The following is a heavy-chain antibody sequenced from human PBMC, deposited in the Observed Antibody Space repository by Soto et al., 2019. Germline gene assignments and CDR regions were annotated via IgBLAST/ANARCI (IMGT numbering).Heavy chain of an antibody. CDR1: GFTFDDYT. CDR2: ISWDGGST. V-gene: IGHV3-43*01. J-gene: IGHJ4*02. Sequence: EVQLVESGGVVVQPGGSLRLSCAASGFTFDDYTMHWVRQAPGKGLEWVSLISWDGGSTYYADSVKGRFTISRDNSKNSLYLQLNSLRTEDTALYYCAEDIGAGSSPPDYWGQGTLVTVSS. D-gene: IGHD6-6*01. CDR3: AEDIGAGSSPPDY.